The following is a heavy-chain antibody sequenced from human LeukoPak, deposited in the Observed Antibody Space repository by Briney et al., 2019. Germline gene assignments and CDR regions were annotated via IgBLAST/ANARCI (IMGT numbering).Heavy chain of an antibody. D-gene: IGHD3-9*01. CDR3: ARTYYDILTGYNPYFDY. CDR2: ITASSTAI. J-gene: IGHJ4*02. Sequence: GGSLRLSCAASGFTFNTYTMNWVRQAPGKGLEWVSSITASSTAIYSADSVKGRFTISRDNAKNFLYLQMNSLRAEDTAVYYCARTYYDILTGYNPYFDYWGQGILVTVSS. CDR1: GFTFNTYT. V-gene: IGHV3-21*01.